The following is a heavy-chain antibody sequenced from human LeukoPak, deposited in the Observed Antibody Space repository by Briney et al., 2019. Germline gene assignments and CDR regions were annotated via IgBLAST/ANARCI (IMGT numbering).Heavy chain of an antibody. Sequence: SQTLSLTCALSGDSVSSDSTAWHWIRQSPSRGLEWLGRTYFRSKWYNDYAVSVESRITINPDTSKNQLSLQLNSVTPEDTAVYYCAREGGDAFDVWGQGTMVTVSS. CDR1: GDSVSSDSTA. CDR3: AREGGDAFDV. D-gene: IGHD1-26*01. CDR2: TYFRSKWYN. J-gene: IGHJ3*01. V-gene: IGHV6-1*01.